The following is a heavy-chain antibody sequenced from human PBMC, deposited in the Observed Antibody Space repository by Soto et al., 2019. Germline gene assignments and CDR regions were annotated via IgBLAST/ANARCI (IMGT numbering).Heavy chain of an antibody. CDR1: GGTFSSYA. D-gene: IGHD5-12*01. V-gene: IGHV1-69*13. CDR2: IIPIFGTA. Sequence: ASVKVSCKASGGTFSSYAISWVRQAPGQGLEWMGGIIPIFGTANYAQKFQGRVTITADESTSTAYMELSSLRSEDTAVYYCARERGGYVSGRGYYFDYWGQGTLVTVSS. J-gene: IGHJ4*02. CDR3: ARERGGYVSGRGYYFDY.